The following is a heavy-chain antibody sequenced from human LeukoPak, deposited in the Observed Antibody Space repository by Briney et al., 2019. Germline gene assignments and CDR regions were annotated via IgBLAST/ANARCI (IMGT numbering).Heavy chain of an antibody. CDR1: GFTFSNYG. CDR2: IRSDGSNK. D-gene: IGHD2-2*01. CDR3: AKDRPCTSCYLGWFDP. J-gene: IGHJ5*02. V-gene: IGHV3-30*02. Sequence: GGSLRLSCTASGFTFSNYGMHWVRQAPGKGLEWVALIRSDGSNKDYADSVKGRFSISRDNSKNTLYLQMNSLRPEDTAVYYCAKDRPCTSCYLGWFDPWGQGTLVTVSS.